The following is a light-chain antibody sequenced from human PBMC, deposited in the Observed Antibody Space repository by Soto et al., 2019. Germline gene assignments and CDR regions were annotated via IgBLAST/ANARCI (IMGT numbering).Light chain of an antibody. CDR1: QSVSNN. CDR2: GAS. J-gene: IGKJ1*01. Sequence: RGMTQSPATLSVSPGESATLSCRASQSVSNNLAWYQQKPGQPPRLLIYGASTRATGVPGRFSGSGSGTEFTLTISSLQSEDFAVYYCQQYNDWWTFGQGTKVDI. V-gene: IGKV3-15*01. CDR3: QQYNDWWT.